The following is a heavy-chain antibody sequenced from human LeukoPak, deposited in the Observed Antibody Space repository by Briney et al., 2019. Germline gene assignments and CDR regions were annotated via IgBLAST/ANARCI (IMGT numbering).Heavy chain of an antibody. J-gene: IGHJ6*02. CDR2: ISSGGSDK. D-gene: IGHD6-13*01. CDR1: GFTFSTYA. V-gene: IGHV3-30*18. CDR3: AKEVTIPAAGRKDYYYGLDV. Sequence: GRSLRLSCAASGFTFSTYAVHWVRQAPGKGLEWVAVISSGGSDKYHAGSVKGRFTISRDNSKNTLYLRMDSLRAEDTAVYYCAKEVTIPAAGRKDYYYGLDVWGQGTTVTVSS.